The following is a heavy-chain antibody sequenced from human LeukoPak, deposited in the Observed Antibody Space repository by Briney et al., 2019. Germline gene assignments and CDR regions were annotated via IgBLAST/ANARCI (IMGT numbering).Heavy chain of an antibody. D-gene: IGHD6-6*01. J-gene: IGHJ5*02. CDR1: GGSISSYY. V-gene: IGHV4-59*01. CDR2: IYYSGST. Sequence: PSETLSLTCTVSGGSISSYYWSWIGQPPGKGLEWIGYIYYSGSTNHNPSLKSRVTISVDTSKNQFSLKLSSVTAADTAVYYCASAIAARPVGLDPWGQGTLVTVSS. CDR3: ASAIAARPVGLDP.